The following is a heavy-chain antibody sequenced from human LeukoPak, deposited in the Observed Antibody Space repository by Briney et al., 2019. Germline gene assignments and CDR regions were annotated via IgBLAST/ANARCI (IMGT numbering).Heavy chain of an antibody. J-gene: IGHJ3*02. Sequence: GGSLRLSCEASGFTFSSYPMHWVRQAPGKGLEWVAVISYDGSNKYYTDSVKGRFTISRDNSKNSLYLQMNSLRAEDTAVYYCARTTSMSYVGDAFDIWGQGTMVTVSS. D-gene: IGHD1-26*01. CDR3: ARTTSMSYVGDAFDI. CDR2: ISYDGSNK. V-gene: IGHV3-30*04. CDR1: GFTFSSYP.